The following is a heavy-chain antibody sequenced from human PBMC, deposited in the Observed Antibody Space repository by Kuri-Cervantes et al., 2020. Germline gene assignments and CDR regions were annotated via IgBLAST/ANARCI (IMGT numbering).Heavy chain of an antibody. J-gene: IGHJ4*02. CDR1: GFTFDDYG. V-gene: IGHV3-30*03. CDR3: ARSLIGTFDY. Sequence: GGSLRLSCAASGFTFDDYGMSWVRQAPGKGLEWVAVISYDGSNKYYADSVKGRFTISRDNSKNTLYLQMNSLRAEDTAVYYCARSLIGTFDYWGQGTLVTVSS. D-gene: IGHD1-26*01. CDR2: ISYDGSNK.